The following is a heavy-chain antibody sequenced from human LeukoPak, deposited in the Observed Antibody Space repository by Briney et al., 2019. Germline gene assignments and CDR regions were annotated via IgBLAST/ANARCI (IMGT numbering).Heavy chain of an antibody. V-gene: IGHV1-2*06. CDR1: GYIFAHNG. D-gene: IGHD4-23*01. CDR3: ASFAGYGGNSLDF. CDR2: INPNSGDT. Sequence: ASVKVSCKTSGYIFAHNGISWVRQAPGQGLEWMGRINPNSGDTNYAQKFQGRVTMTRDTSISTAYMELSSLRSDDTAVYYCASFAGYGGNSLDFWGQGTLVTISS. J-gene: IGHJ4*02.